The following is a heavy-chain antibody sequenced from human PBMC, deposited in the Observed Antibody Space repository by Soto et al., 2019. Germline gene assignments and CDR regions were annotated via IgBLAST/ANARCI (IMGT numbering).Heavy chain of an antibody. CDR2: INHSGRT. CDR3: ATHNCSRGLDP. V-gene: IGHV4-34*01. CDR1: GGSFIGYY. Sequence: ETLSLTCAVYGGSFIGYYWSWIRQPPGKGLDRIGEINHSGRTNYNPSLKSRVTISVDTSKNQFSLKLSSVTAADTAVYYCATHNCSRGLDPWGQGTMVTVSS. D-gene: IGHD1-20*01. J-gene: IGHJ5*02.